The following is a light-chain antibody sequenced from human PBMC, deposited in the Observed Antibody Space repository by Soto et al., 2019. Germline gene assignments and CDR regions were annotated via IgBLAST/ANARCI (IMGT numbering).Light chain of an antibody. V-gene: IGKV3-20*01. J-gene: IGKJ4*01. CDR3: KQYGSSLLT. CDR1: QPVSSNY. CDR2: GAS. Sequence: EIVLTQSPGTLSLSPGERATLSCRASQPVSSNYLAWYQQKPGQAPRLLIFGASGRATGIQERFSGSGSGTDFSLTIRRLEPEDSAVYYCKQYGSSLLTFGGGTKVDIK.